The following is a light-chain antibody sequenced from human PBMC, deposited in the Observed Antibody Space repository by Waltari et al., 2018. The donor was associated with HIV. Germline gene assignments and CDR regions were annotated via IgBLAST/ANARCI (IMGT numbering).Light chain of an antibody. CDR1: RLYVVGYNF. J-gene: IGLJ2*01. CDR2: DVN. CDR3: CSYAGISTFVV. Sequence: QSALTQPRSVSGSPGQSVTISCTGTRLYVVGYNFFSWYKKHPGKAPKLMMYDVNKLPSGVPDRCSGSKSGNTASLTISGLQSEDEADYYCCSYAGISTFVVFGGGTKLTVL. V-gene: IGLV2-11*01.